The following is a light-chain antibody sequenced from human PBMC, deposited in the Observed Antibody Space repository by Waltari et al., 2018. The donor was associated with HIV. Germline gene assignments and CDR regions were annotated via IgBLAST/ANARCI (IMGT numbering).Light chain of an antibody. J-gene: IGKJ3*01. Sequence: DIVLTQSPETLSVSLDERAAVHCKSTRSVLSSSNNENFFGWYQHRPGQPPRLLFSGASIRASGVPARFSASGSETDFTLTIDDLQPDDLAVYFCQQYYSTPTFG. V-gene: IGKV4-1*01. CDR3: QQYYSTPT. CDR2: GAS. CDR1: RSVLSSSNNENF.